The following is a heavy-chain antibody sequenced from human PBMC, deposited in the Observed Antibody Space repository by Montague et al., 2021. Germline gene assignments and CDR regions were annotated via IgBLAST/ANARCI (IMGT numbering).Heavy chain of an antibody. D-gene: IGHD1-26*01. CDR2: MYYSGST. CDR1: GDSLSSVGYS. J-gene: IGHJ4*03. V-gene: IGHV4-31*03. Sequence: TLSLTCTVSGDSLSSVGYSWSWIRQPPGKGLEWIGNMYYSGSTYYNPSLKSRVTISGDTSKNHFSLRLSSVTAADTAVYYCARRRIGTGGFDFWGQGTPVTVSS. CDR3: ARRRIGTGGFDF.